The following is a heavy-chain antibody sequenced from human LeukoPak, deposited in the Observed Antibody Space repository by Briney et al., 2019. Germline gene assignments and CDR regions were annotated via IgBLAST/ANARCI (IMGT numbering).Heavy chain of an antibody. V-gene: IGHV4-34*01. J-gene: IGHJ3*02. D-gene: IGHD7-27*01. CDR2: INHSGST. Sequence: SETLSLTCAVYGGSFSGYYWSWIRQPPGKGLEWIGEINHSGSTNYNPSLKSRVTISVDTSKNQFSLKLSSVTAADTAVYCCARKASGAFDIWGQGTMVTVSS. CDR3: ARKASGAFDI. CDR1: GGSFSGYY.